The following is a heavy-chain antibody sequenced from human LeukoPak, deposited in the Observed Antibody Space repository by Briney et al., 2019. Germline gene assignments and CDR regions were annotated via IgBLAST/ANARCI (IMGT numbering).Heavy chain of an antibody. CDR1: GFTFSSYS. J-gene: IGHJ4*02. V-gene: IGHV3-21*01. D-gene: IGHD3-10*01. CDR2: ISSSSSYI. CDR3: ARDRNMVRGVISMDY. Sequence: GGSLRLSCAASGFTFSSYSMNWVRQAPGKGLEWVSSISSSSSYIYYADSVKGRFTISRDNAKNSLYLQMNSLGAEDTAVYYCARDRNMVRGVISMDYWGQGTLATVSS.